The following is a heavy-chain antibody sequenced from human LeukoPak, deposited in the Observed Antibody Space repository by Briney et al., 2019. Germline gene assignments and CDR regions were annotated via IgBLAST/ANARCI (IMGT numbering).Heavy chain of an antibody. V-gene: IGHV3-66*01. CDR2: LFDDGST. J-gene: IGHJ4*02. CDR1: EFTVSNNY. Sequence: PGGSLRLSCAASEFTVSNNYMSLVRQAPGKGLEWVSVLFDDGSTYYADSVKGRLTISRDNSKNTLFLQMHSLRAEDTAVYYCASAYYSGYTAGVDYWGQGTLVTVSS. D-gene: IGHD3-10*01. CDR3: ASAYYSGYTAGVDY.